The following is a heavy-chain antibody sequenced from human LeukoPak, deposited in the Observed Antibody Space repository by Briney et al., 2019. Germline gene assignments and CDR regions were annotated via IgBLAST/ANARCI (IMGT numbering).Heavy chain of an antibody. CDR2: IYHSGST. J-gene: IGHJ6*03. CDR1: GGSISSGGYY. V-gene: IGHV4-30-2*01. CDR3: ARDSPLLCSYGYSYYYYMDV. D-gene: IGHD5-18*01. Sequence: SQTLSLTCTVSGGSISSGGYYWSWIRQPPGKGLEWIGYIYHSGSTYYNPSLKSRVTISVDRSKNQFSLKLSSVTAADTAVYYCARDSPLLCSYGYSYYYYMDVWGKGTTVTVSS.